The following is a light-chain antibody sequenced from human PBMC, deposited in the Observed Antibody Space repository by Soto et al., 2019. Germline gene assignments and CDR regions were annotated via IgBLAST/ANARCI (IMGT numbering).Light chain of an antibody. V-gene: IGLV2-14*01. CDR2: DVS. CDR3: SSYTSSSTRV. Sequence: QSALTQPASVSGSPGQSITISCTGTSSDVGGYNYVSWYQQHPGKAPKLMIYDVSNRPSGVSNRFSGSKSGNTAYLTISGRQAEDEADYYCSSYTSSSTRVFGGGTKLTVL. J-gene: IGLJ2*01. CDR1: SSDVGGYNY.